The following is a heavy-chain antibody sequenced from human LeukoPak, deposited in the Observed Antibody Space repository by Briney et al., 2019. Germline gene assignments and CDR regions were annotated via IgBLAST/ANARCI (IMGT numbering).Heavy chain of an antibody. CDR2: IDPSDSYT. J-gene: IGHJ3*02. V-gene: IGHV5-10-1*01. CDR3: ARQGGYTYGDDFDI. D-gene: IGHD5-18*01. CDR1: GYSFTIHW. Sequence: GDSRKISCKASGYSFTIHWINWVRQMPGKGLEWMGKIDPSDSYTNYSPSFQGNVTISADKSISTAYVQWTSLKASDTAMYFCARQGGYTYGDDFDIWGQGTMVTVSA.